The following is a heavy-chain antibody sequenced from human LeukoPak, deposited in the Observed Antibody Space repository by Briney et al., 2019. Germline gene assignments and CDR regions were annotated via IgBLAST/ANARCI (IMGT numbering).Heavy chain of an antibody. D-gene: IGHD6-6*01. CDR2: VRYDGSNK. CDR1: GFTFSSYG. Sequence: GGSLRLSCAASGFTFSSYGMHWVRQAPGKGLEWVAFVRYDGSNKYYADSVKGRFTISRDNSKNTLYLQMNSLRAEDTAVYYCAKAIAARPDYWGQGTLVTVSP. V-gene: IGHV3-30*02. J-gene: IGHJ4*02. CDR3: AKAIAARPDY.